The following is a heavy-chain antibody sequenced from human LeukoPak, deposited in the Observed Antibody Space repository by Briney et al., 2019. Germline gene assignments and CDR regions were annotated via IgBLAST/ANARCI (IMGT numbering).Heavy chain of an antibody. J-gene: IGHJ4*02. CDR3: ASFTMIKDYYFDY. V-gene: IGHV1-2*02. CDR2: INPNSGGT. Sequence: ASVKVSSKPSGYTFTVYYMHWVRQAPGQGLEWMGWINPNSGGTNYAQKFQGRVTMTRDTSISTAYMELSRLRSDDTAVYYCASFTMIKDYYFDYWGQGTLVTVSS. D-gene: IGHD3-22*01. CDR1: GYTFTVYY.